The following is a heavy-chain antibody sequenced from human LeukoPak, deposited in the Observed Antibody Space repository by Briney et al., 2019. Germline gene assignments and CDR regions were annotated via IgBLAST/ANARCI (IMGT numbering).Heavy chain of an antibody. J-gene: IGHJ4*02. CDR3: ARAGQRFCSGGSCYLDC. D-gene: IGHD2-15*01. CDR1: GYTFTIYG. Sequence: ASVKVSCKASGYTFTIYGISWVRQAPGQGLEWMGWISAYNGNTNYAQKLQGRVTMTTDTSTSTAYMEQRSLRSGDPGVYYCARAGQRFCSGGSCYLDCWGQGTLVTVSS. CDR2: ISAYNGNT. V-gene: IGHV1-18*01.